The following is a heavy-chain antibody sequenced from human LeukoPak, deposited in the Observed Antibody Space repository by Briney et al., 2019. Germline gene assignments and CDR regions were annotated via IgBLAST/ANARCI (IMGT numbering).Heavy chain of an antibody. CDR1: GGTFSSYA. D-gene: IGHD3-22*01. CDR3: ARTGPDSSGYCPDY. V-gene: IGHV1-69*13. Sequence: ASVKVSCKASGGTFSSYAISWVRQAPGQGLEWMGGIIPIFGRANYAQKFQGRVTITADESTSTAYMELSSLRSEDTAVYYCARTGPDSSGYCPDYWGQGTLVTVSS. CDR2: IIPIFGRA. J-gene: IGHJ4*02.